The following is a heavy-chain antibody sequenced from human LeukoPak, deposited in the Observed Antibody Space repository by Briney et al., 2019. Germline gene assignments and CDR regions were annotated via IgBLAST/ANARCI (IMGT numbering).Heavy chain of an antibody. CDR3: ARALVRGGLGY. D-gene: IGHD3-10*01. J-gene: IGHJ4*02. CDR2: INHSGST. V-gene: IGHV4-34*09. Sequence: SETLSLTCAVYGGSFSGYYWSWIRQPPGKGLEWIGEINHSGSTNYNPSLKSRVTISVDTSKNQFSLKLSSVTAADTAVYYCARALVRGGLGYWGQGTLVTVSS. CDR1: GGSFSGYY.